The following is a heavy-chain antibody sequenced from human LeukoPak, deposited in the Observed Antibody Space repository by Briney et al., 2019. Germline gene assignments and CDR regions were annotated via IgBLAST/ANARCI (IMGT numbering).Heavy chain of an antibody. V-gene: IGHV1-69*04. D-gene: IGHD2-15*01. CDR3: ARLSCSAGICYEGAH. CDR1: GGTFSSYA. Sequence: SVKVSCKASGGTFSSYAITWVRQAPGQGLEWMGRIIPILGIANYAQKFQGRVTITADKSTSTAYMELSSLRSEDTAVYFCARLSCSAGICYEGAHWGQGILITVSS. CDR2: IIPILGIA. J-gene: IGHJ4*02.